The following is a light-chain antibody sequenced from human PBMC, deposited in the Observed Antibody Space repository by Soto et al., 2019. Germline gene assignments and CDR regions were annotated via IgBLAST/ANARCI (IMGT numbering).Light chain of an antibody. Sequence: QSALTQPASVSGSPGQSITISCTGTRSDVGGYNYVSWYQQHPGKAPKLMIYDVSNRPSGVSNRFSGSKSGNTASLTISGLQAEDAADYYCSSYTSSSTLEDVVFGGGTKLTVL. CDR3: SSYTSSSTLEDVV. J-gene: IGLJ2*01. V-gene: IGLV2-14*01. CDR2: DVS. CDR1: RSDVGGYNY.